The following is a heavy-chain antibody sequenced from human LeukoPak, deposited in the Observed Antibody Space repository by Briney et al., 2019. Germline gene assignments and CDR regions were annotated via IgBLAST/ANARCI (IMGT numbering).Heavy chain of an antibody. CDR1: GFTFSDYY. Sequence: GSLRLSCAASGFTFSDYYMSWIRQPPGKGLEWIGSIYYSGSTYYNPSLKSRVTISVDTSKNQFSLKLSSVTAADTAVYYCARQAQLLRFLEWLSLDYWGQGTLVTVSS. J-gene: IGHJ4*02. CDR2: IYYSGST. V-gene: IGHV4-39*01. CDR3: ARQAQLLRFLEWLSLDY. D-gene: IGHD3-3*01.